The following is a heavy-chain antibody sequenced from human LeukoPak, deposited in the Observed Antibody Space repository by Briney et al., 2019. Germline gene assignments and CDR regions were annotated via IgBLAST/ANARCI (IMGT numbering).Heavy chain of an antibody. CDR2: ISSSSSYI. D-gene: IGHD3-9*01. Sequence: GGSLRLSCAASGFTFSSYSMNWVRQAPGKGLEWVSSISSSSSYIYYADSVKGRFTISRDNAKNSLYPQMNSLRAEDTAVYYCARVKKLRYFDWLFRPDYWGQGTLVTVSS. CDR3: ARVKKLRYFDWLFRPDY. CDR1: GFTFSSYS. V-gene: IGHV3-21*01. J-gene: IGHJ4*02.